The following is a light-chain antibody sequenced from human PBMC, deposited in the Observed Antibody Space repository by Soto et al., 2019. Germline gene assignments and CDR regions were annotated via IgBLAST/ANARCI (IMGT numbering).Light chain of an antibody. CDR3: QQYYDAPQN. Sequence: DIVMTQSPDSLAVSPGERATINCKSSQSVLYSSNNKNYLAWYQQKPGQPPKLPIYWASTRESGVPDRFSGSGSGTDFTLTISSLQAEDVAVYYCQQYYDAPQNFGQGTKVEIK. CDR1: QSVLYSSNNKNY. V-gene: IGKV4-1*01. CDR2: WAS. J-gene: IGKJ1*01.